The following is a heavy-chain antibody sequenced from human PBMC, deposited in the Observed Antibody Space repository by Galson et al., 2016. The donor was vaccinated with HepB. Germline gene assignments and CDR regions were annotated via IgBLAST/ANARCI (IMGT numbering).Heavy chain of an antibody. CDR2: VNHRGTT. Sequence: TLSLTCTVSGESLSGYFWSWIRQPPGKGLEWIGEVNHRGTTNYDPSLESRVTISADTSKNQFSLNLSSVTAADTAVYFCARDGFPGFGSFFDYWGHGALATVSS. D-gene: IGHD3-10*01. CDR3: ARDGFPGFGSFFDY. J-gene: IGHJ4*01. CDR1: GESLSGYF. V-gene: IGHV4-34*01.